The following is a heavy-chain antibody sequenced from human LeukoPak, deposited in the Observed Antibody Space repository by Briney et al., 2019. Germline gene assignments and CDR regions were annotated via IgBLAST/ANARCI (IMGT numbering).Heavy chain of an antibody. D-gene: IGHD2-2*01. J-gene: IGHJ5*02. V-gene: IGHV4-39*01. Sequence: SETLSLTCTVSGGSISSSSYYWGWIRQPPGKGLEWIGIIYYSGSTYYNPSLKSRLTISVDTSRNQFSLKLSSVTATDTAVYYCARRGYCSSTSCYEYWFDPWGQGTLVTVSS. CDR2: IYYSGST. CDR1: GGSISSSSYY. CDR3: ARRGYCSSTSCYEYWFDP.